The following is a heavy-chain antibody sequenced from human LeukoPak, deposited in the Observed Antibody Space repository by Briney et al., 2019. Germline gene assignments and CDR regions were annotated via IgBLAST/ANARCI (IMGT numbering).Heavy chain of an antibody. D-gene: IGHD5-24*01. CDR3: AKDWMATTPPFDY. J-gene: IGHJ4*02. CDR2: ISASGGDT. V-gene: IGHV3-23*01. CDR1: GLTFSSNA. Sequence: GGSLRLSCAASGLTFSSNAMSWVRQAPGKGLEWVSAISASGGDTYYADSVKGRFTISRDNSKSTLYLHMNNLRAEDTAVYYCAKDWMATTPPFDYWGQGTLVTVSS.